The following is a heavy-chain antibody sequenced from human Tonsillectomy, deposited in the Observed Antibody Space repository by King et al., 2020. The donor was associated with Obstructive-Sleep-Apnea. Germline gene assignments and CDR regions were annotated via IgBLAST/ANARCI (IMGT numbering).Heavy chain of an antibody. Sequence: VQLVESGGGLVQPGGSLRLSCAASGFTFSSYSMNWVRQVPGKGLEWVSYISSSSSTIYYADSVKGRFTISRDNAKNSLYLQMNSLRAEDTAVYYCAREWTHYYVSGSYAYYYGMDVWGQGTTVTVSS. CDR1: GFTFSSYS. J-gene: IGHJ6*02. CDR2: ISSSSSTI. CDR3: AREWTHYYVSGSYAYYYGMDV. D-gene: IGHD3-10*01. V-gene: IGHV3-48*04.